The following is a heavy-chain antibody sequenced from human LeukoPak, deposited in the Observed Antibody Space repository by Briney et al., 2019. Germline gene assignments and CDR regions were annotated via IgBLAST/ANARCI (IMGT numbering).Heavy chain of an antibody. Sequence: GGSLRLSCAASGFTFSSYDMHWVRQATGKGLEWVSAIGTAGDTYYPGSVKGRFTISRENAKNSLYLQMNSLRAGDTAVYYCARGRMVRGVIENWFNPWGQGTLVTVSS. CDR1: GFTFSSYD. V-gene: IGHV3-13*01. CDR3: ARGRMVRGVIENWFNP. CDR2: IGTAGDT. D-gene: IGHD3-10*01. J-gene: IGHJ5*02.